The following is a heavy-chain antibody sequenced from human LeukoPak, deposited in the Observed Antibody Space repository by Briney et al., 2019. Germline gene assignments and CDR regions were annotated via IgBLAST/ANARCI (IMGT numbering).Heavy chain of an antibody. CDR3: ARAVRGVVVAANYFDY. Sequence: SQTLSLTCTVPGGSISSGGYYWSWIRQHPGKGLEWIGYIYYSGSTYYNPSLKSRVTISVDTSKNQFSLKLSSVTAADTAVYYCARAVRGVVVAANYFDYWGQGTLVTVSS. CDR1: GGSISSGGYY. D-gene: IGHD2-15*01. V-gene: IGHV4-31*03. CDR2: IYYSGST. J-gene: IGHJ4*02.